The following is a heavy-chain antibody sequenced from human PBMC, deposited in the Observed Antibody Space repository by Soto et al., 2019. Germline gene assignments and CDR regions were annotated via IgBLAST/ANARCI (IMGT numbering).Heavy chain of an antibody. Sequence: GGSLRLSCAASGFTFSSYSMNWVRQAPGKGLEWVSYISSSSSTIYYADSVKGRFTISRDNAKNSLYLQMNSLRDEDTAVYYCARDLRVTIFGVVIRMDVWGQGTTVTVS. J-gene: IGHJ6*02. CDR2: ISSSSSTI. CDR3: ARDLRVTIFGVVIRMDV. V-gene: IGHV3-48*02. D-gene: IGHD3-3*01. CDR1: GFTFSSYS.